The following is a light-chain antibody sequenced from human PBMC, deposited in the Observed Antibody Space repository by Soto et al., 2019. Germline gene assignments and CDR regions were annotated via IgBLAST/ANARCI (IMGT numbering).Light chain of an antibody. CDR3: HQRNNWPYT. J-gene: IGKJ2*01. Sequence: EIVLTQSPATLSLSPGERATLSCRASQTVSSNLGWYQQKPGQAPRLLIYDTSNRATDIPARFSGSGSGTDFTLTISSLESEDFAIYYCHQRNNWPYTFGQGTKLEIK. V-gene: IGKV3-11*01. CDR2: DTS. CDR1: QTVSSN.